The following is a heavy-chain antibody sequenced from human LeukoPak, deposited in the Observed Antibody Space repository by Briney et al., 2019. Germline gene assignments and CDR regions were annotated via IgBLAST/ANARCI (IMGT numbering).Heavy chain of an antibody. Sequence: KPSETLSLTCAVYGGSFSGYYWSWIRQPPGKGLEWIGEINHSGSTNYNPSLKSRVTISVDTSKNQFSLKLSSVTAADTAVYYCARGGIAAQIDYWGQGTLVTVSS. CDR3: ARGGIAAQIDY. CDR1: GGSFSGYY. D-gene: IGHD6-13*01. CDR2: INHSGST. J-gene: IGHJ4*02. V-gene: IGHV4-34*01.